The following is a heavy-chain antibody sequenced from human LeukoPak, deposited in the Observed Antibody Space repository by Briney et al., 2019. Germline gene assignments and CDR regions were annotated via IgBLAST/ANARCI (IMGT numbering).Heavy chain of an antibody. Sequence: GGSLRLSCAASGFTFSSYAMSWVRQAPGKGLEWVSGIYDDGNTFYADSVKGRFSISRDTSRNTLSLQMSSLRAEDTAVYYCARDKGSFGMDVWGQGTTVIVSS. CDR3: ARDKGSFGMDV. CDR1: GFTFSSYA. V-gene: IGHV3-66*01. D-gene: IGHD3-3*02. CDR2: IYDDGNT. J-gene: IGHJ6*02.